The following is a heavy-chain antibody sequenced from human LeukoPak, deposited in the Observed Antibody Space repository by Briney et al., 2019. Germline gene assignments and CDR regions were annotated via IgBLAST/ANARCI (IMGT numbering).Heavy chain of an antibody. J-gene: IGHJ4*02. CDR1: GFTFSSYS. V-gene: IGHV3-21*01. Sequence: GGSLRLSCAASGFTFSSYSMNWVRQAPGKGLEWVSSISSSSSYIYYADSVKGRFTISRDNAKNSLYLQMNSLRAEDTAVYYCARDNAYYDSSGYYCDYWGQGTLVTVSS. CDR3: ARDNAYYDSSGYYCDY. D-gene: IGHD3-22*01. CDR2: ISSSSSYI.